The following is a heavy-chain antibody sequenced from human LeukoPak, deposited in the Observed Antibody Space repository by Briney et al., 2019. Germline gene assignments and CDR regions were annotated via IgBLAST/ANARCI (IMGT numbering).Heavy chain of an antibody. V-gene: IGHV1-2*02. CDR1: GYTFTGHY. Sequence: GASVKVSCKASGYTFTGHYMHWVRQAPGQGLEWMGWINPNSGGTNYAQKFQGRVTMTRDTSISTAYMELSRLRSDDSAVYYCASLNLPDSSGYYDDWGQGTLVTLSS. CDR3: ASLNLPDSSGYYDD. CDR2: INPNSGGT. D-gene: IGHD3-22*01. J-gene: IGHJ4*02.